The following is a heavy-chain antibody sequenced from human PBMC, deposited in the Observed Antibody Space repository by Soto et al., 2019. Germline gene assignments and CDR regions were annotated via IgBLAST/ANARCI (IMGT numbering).Heavy chain of an antibody. CDR2: ISYDGSNK. D-gene: IGHD6-13*01. CDR1: GFTFSSYG. CDR3: AKGTAAGFYFDY. J-gene: IGHJ4*02. V-gene: IGHV3-30*18. Sequence: QVQLVESGGGVVQPGRSLRLSCAASGFTFSSYGMHWARQAPGKGLEWVAVISYDGSNKYYADSVKGRFTISRDNSKNTLYLQMNSLRAEDTAVYYCAKGTAAGFYFDYWGQGTLVTVSS.